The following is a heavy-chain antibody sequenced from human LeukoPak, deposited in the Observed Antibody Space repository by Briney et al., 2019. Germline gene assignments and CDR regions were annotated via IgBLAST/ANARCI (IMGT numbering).Heavy chain of an antibody. CDR3: ARDVIREYSYGYYYGMDV. CDR2: IWYDGSNK. V-gene: IGHV3-33*01. CDR1: GFTFSSYG. J-gene: IGHJ6*02. D-gene: IGHD5-18*01. Sequence: HPGTSLRLSCAASGFTFSSYGMHWVRQAPGKGLEWVAVIWYDGSNKYYADSVKGRFTISRDNSKNTLYLQMNSLRAEDTAVYCCARDVIREYSYGYYYGMDVWGQGTTVTVSS.